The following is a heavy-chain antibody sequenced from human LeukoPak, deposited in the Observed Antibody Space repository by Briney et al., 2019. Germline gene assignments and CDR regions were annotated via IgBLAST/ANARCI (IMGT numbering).Heavy chain of an antibody. V-gene: IGHV1-18*01. CDR2: ISAYNGNT. J-gene: IGHJ4*02. D-gene: IGHD3-9*01. CDR3: AISRELVTSYYFNY. CDR1: AYTFTSYG. Sequence: ASVKVSCKASAYTFTSYGISWVRPAPGQGLEWMGWISAYNGNTNYAQKLQGRVTMTTDTSTSTAYMELRSLRSDDTAVYYCAISRELVTSYYFNYWGQGTLVTVSS.